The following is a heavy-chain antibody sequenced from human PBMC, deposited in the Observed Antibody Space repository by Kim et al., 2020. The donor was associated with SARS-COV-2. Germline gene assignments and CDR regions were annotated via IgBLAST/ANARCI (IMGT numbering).Heavy chain of an antibody. CDR2: IYTSGST. V-gene: IGHV4-4*07. D-gene: IGHD2-2*01. J-gene: IGHJ3*02. CDR1: GGSISSYY. CDR3: ARDCSSTSCHDAFDI. Sequence: SETLSLTCTVSGGSISSYYWSWIRQPAGKGLEWIGRIYTSGSTNYNPSLKSRVTMSVDTSKNQFSLKLSSVTAADTAVYYCARDCSSTSCHDAFDIWGQGTMVTVSS.